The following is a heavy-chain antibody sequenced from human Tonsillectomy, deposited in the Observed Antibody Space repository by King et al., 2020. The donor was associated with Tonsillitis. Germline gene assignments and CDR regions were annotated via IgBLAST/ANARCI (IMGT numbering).Heavy chain of an antibody. CDR3: ARSDDYDSSGPLRGYAFDI. V-gene: IGHV3-9*01. CDR2: ISWNSGSI. D-gene: IGHD3-22*01. CDR1: GFTFDDYA. J-gene: IGHJ3*02. Sequence: VQLVESGGGLVQPGRSLRLSCAASGFTFDDYAMHWVRQAPGKGLEWVSGISWNSGSIGYADSVKGRFTISRDNAKNSLYLQMNSLRAEDTALYYSARSDDYDSSGPLRGYAFDIWGQGTMVTVSS.